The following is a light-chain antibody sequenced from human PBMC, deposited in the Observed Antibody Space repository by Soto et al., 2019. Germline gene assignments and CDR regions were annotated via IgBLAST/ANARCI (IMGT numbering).Light chain of an antibody. CDR3: QQTYSTPRDFT. V-gene: IGKV1-39*01. CDR1: RYISRS. Sequence: DIQMTQSPSSLSASVGDRVTITCRASRYISRSLNWYQQKPGKAPKLLIYAVSNLQSGVPSRFSGSGSGTDFTLTISSLLPEDFATYYCQQTYSTPRDFTFGPGTKVDIK. J-gene: IGKJ3*01. CDR2: AVS.